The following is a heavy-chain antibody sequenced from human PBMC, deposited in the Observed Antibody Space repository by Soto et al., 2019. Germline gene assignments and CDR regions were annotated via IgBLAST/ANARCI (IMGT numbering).Heavy chain of an antibody. J-gene: IGHJ6*02. Sequence: GASVKVSCKASGGTFSSYAISWVRQAPGQGLEWMGGIIPIFGTANYAQKFQGRVTITADESTSTAYMELSSLRSEDTAVYYCARSRSLTRSYYYYGMDVWGQGTTVTVSS. CDR2: IIPIFGTA. V-gene: IGHV1-69*13. CDR1: GGTFSSYA. D-gene: IGHD3-9*01. CDR3: ARSRSLTRSYYYYGMDV.